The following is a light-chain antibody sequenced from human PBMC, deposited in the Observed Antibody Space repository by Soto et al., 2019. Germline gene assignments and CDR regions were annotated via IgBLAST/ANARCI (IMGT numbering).Light chain of an antibody. Sequence: EIVMTQSPATLSVSPGESATLSCRASQSISSELAWYQQKPGQPPRLPIYGASTRATGVPARFTGSGSGSDFTLTISGLQSEDFAVYYCQQGHNWPLTFGQGTRLEI. CDR2: GAS. CDR3: QQGHNWPLT. CDR1: QSISSE. V-gene: IGKV3-15*01. J-gene: IGKJ2*01.